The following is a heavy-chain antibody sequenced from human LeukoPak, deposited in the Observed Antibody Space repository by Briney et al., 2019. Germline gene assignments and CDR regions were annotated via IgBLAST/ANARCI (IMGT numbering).Heavy chain of an antibody. CDR1: GFTFSSYA. V-gene: IGHV3-30*04. J-gene: IGHJ5*02. Sequence: PGRSLRLSCAASGFTFSSYAMHWVRQAPGKGLEWVAVISYDGSNKYYADSVKGRFTISRDNSKNTLYLQMNSLRAEDTAVYYCAREAIAAAGTRDWFDPWGQGTLVTVSS. D-gene: IGHD6-13*01. CDR2: ISYDGSNK. CDR3: AREAIAAAGTRDWFDP.